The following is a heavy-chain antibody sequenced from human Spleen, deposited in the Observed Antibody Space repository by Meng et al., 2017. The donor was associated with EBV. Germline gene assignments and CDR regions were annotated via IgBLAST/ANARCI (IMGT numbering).Heavy chain of an antibody. V-gene: IGHV4-59*01. CDR2: AYYTGRT. J-gene: IGHJ4*02. Sequence: HVHLPQSGPGLVTPAESLSLTCSVSGCSIYAYYWNWIRQPPGKALEWIGYAYYTGRTNYNPSLKSRVTISLDTAKNEFSLDLSSVTAADTAVYYCARNGYDLYFDSWGQGSLVTVSS. CDR3: ARNGYDLYFDS. CDR1: GCSIYAYY. D-gene: IGHD5-12*01.